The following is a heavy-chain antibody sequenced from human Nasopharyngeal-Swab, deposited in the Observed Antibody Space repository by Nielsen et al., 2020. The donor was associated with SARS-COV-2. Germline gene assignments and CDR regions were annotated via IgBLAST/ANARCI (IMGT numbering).Heavy chain of an antibody. J-gene: IGHJ4*02. CDR1: GFTFGDYG. CDR2: TRGKRFGGTT. D-gene: IGHD2-15*01. CDR3: ARESCSEGNCYWGDYFDY. V-gene: IGHV3-49*04. Sequence: GESLKISCAASGFTFGDYGMTWVRQAPGKGLEWLGFTRGKRFGGTTAYAASVKGSFTISRDDSKSIVYLQINSLKAEDTAVYSCARESCSEGNCYWGDYFDYWGQGTLVTVSS.